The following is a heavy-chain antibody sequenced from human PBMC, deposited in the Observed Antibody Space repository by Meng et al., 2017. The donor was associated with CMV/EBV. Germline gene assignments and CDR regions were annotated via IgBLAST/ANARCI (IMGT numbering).Heavy chain of an antibody. J-gene: IGHJ6*02. V-gene: IGHV1-2*02. CDR1: GYTFTSYD. CDR3: ARAEWELTRDYGMDV. Sequence: ASVKVSCKASGYTFTSYDINWVRQATGQGLEWMGWMNPNSGGTNYAQKFQGRVTMTRDTSISTAYMELSRLRSDDTAVYYCARAEWELTRDYGMDVWGQGTTVTVSS. CDR2: MNPNSGGT. D-gene: IGHD1-26*01.